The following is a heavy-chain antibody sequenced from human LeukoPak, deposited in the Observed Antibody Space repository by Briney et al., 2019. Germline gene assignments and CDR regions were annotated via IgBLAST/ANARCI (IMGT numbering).Heavy chain of an antibody. J-gene: IGHJ4*02. CDR3: ARRVIFDY. CDR2: IYYSGST. CDR1: GGSISSYY. D-gene: IGHD2-21*01. V-gene: IGHV4-59*08. Sequence: SETLSLTCTVAGGSISSYYWGWIRQPPGKGLEWIGYIYYSGSTNYNPSLNSRVTISVDTSKNQFSLKLSSVTAADTAVYYCARRVIFDYWGQGTLVTVSS.